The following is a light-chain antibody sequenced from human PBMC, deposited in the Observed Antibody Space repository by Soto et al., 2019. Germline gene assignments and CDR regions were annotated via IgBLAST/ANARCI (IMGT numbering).Light chain of an antibody. Sequence: DIVMTQSPDSLAVSLGERATINCKSSQSVLYSSNNKNYLAWYQQKPGQPPKLLIYWASTRESGVPDRFSGSGSGTDFTLTISSLQAEDVAVYYCQQYDSSFTFGGGTKVEMK. J-gene: IGKJ4*01. V-gene: IGKV4-1*01. CDR1: QSVLYSSNNKNY. CDR3: QQYDSSFT. CDR2: WAS.